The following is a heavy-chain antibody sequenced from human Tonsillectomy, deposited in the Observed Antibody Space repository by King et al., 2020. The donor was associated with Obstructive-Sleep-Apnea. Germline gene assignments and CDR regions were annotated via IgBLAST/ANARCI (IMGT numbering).Heavy chain of an antibody. CDR3: ARRVVAGSMRAFDI. V-gene: IGHV4-59*08. Sequence: VQLQESGPGLVKPSETLSLTCTVAGGSINTYCWSWIRQPPGKGLEWIGYICDSGNTNYSPSLKSRLSISVETSKTQLSLKLTSVTAADTAMYYCARRVVAGSMRAFDIWGQGTMVTVSS. J-gene: IGHJ3*02. CDR2: ICDSGNT. CDR1: GGSINTYC. D-gene: IGHD2-15*01.